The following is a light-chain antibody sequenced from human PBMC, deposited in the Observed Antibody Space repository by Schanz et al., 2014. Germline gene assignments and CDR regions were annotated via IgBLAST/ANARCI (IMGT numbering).Light chain of an antibody. V-gene: IGLV2-8*01. Sequence: QSALTQPPPPYPSPGQSVTISFHGTSSAIGGYNSVSWYQQPPPPAPKLMMYEVTPRPSGVPDLFAGSKSVNTASLTVSWLRAEDEAVYYCSSYAGSKKVGVFGGGTKLTVL. J-gene: IGLJ3*02. CDR1: SSAIGGYNS. CDR3: SSYAGSKKVGV. CDR2: EVT.